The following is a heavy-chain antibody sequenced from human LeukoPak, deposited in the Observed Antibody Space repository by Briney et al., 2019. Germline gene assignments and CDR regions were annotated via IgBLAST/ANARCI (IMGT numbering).Heavy chain of an antibody. CDR3: ARGESPVDIAMEPGNY. CDR1: GGTFSSYA. D-gene: IGHD5-18*01. V-gene: IGHV1-69*01. J-gene: IGHJ4*02. CDR2: IIPIFGTA. Sequence: ASVKVSCKASGGTFSSYAISWVRQAPGQGLEWMGGIIPIFGTANYAQKFQGRVTITAEESTSTAYMELSSLRSEDTAVYYCARGESPVDIAMEPGNYWGQGTLVTVSS.